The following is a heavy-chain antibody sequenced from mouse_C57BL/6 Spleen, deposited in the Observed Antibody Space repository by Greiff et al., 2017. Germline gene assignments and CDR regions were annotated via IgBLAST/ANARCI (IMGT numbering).Heavy chain of an antibody. D-gene: IGHD2-3*01. CDR1: GYSITSGYY. CDR2: ISYDGSN. CDR3: ARDHGYYGFAY. Sequence: VQLQQSGPGLVKPSQSLSLTCSVTGYSITSGYYWNWIRQFPGNKLEWMGYISYDGSNNYNPSLKNRISITRDTSKNQFFLKLNSVTTEDTATYYCARDHGYYGFAYWGQGTLVTVSA. J-gene: IGHJ3*01. V-gene: IGHV3-6*01.